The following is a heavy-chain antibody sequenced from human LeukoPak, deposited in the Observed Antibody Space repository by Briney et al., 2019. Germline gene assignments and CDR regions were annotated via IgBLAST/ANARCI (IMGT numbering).Heavy chain of an antibody. V-gene: IGHV4-34*01. Sequence: SETLSLTCAVYGGSFSGYYWSWIRQPPGKGLEWIGEINHSGSTNYNPSLKSRVTISVDTSENQFSLKLSSVTAADTAVYYCAINGYSSGWYGGNYWGQGTLVTVSS. CDR2: INHSGST. D-gene: IGHD6-19*01. CDR3: AINGYSSGWYGGNY. CDR1: GGSFSGYY. J-gene: IGHJ4*02.